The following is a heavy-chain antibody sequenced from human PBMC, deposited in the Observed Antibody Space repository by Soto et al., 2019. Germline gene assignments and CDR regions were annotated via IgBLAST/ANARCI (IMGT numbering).Heavy chain of an antibody. CDR1: GGSFSGYY. CDR2: INHSGST. CDR3: ARVGIPRITMVRGVMDY. V-gene: IGHV4-34*01. J-gene: IGHJ4*02. D-gene: IGHD3-10*01. Sequence: QVQLQQWGAGLLKPSETLSLTCAVYGGSFSGYYWSWIRQPPGKGLEWIGEINHSGSTNYNPSLKRRVTISVDTSKNQFSLKLSSVTAADTAVYYCARVGIPRITMVRGVMDYWGQGTLVTVSS.